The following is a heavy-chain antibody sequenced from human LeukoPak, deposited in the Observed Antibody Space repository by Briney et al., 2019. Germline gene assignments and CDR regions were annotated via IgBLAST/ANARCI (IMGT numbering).Heavy chain of an antibody. CDR3: VYSGWYGSLDY. D-gene: IGHD6-19*01. J-gene: IGHJ4*02. V-gene: IGHV3-74*01. CDR1: GFTFSSYW. Sequence: GGSLRLSCAASGFTFSSYWMHWVRQAPGKGLVWVSRINSDGSSTSYADSVKGRFTISRDNAKNTLYLQMNSLGAEDTAVYYCVYSGWYGSLDYWGQGTLVTVSS. CDR2: INSDGSST.